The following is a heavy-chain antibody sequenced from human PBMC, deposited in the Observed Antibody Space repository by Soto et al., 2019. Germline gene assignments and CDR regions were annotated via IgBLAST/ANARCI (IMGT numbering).Heavy chain of an antibody. J-gene: IGHJ4*02. CDR2: INPSGGST. CDR3: ARDFVLVPSALYYFDY. Sequence: QVQLVQSGAEVKKPGASVKVSCKASGYTVTSYYMHWVRQAPGQGLEWMGIINPSGGSTSRAQKFEGRVTMTRDTSTSTVYMELSSLTSEDTGVYFCARDFVLVPSALYYFDYWGQGTLVTVSS. V-gene: IGHV1-46*03. D-gene: IGHD2-2*01. CDR1: GYTVTSYY.